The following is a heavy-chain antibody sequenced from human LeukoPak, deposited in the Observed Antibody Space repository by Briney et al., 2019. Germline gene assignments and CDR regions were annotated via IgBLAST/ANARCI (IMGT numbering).Heavy chain of an antibody. J-gene: IGHJ4*02. Sequence: KPSETLSLTCAVSGGSIGSSPYYWGWVRQPPGKGLEWIGNTYYTGSTYYNPSLKSQVSISIDTSKNRFSLKLTSVTAADTAVYYCARQTGSGLFILPGGQGTLVTVSS. CDR2: TYYTGST. CDR1: GGSIGSSPYY. CDR3: ARQTGSGLFILP. V-gene: IGHV4-39*01. D-gene: IGHD3/OR15-3a*01.